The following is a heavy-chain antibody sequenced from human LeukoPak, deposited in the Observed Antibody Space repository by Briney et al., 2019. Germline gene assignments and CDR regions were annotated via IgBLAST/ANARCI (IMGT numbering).Heavy chain of an antibody. CDR3: ARSPLIRESYGDKIVKFDY. V-gene: IGHV3-23*01. D-gene: IGHD4-17*01. CDR2: ISGRADST. Sequence: GGSLRLSCAASGFVFSNYALSWVRQAPGRGLEWVSTISGRADSTYSADSVRGRFTIHRDSYKNTLSLQMDSLRAEDTAVYYCARSPLIRESYGDKIVKFDYWGQGTLVTVSS. CDR1: GFVFSNYA. J-gene: IGHJ4*02.